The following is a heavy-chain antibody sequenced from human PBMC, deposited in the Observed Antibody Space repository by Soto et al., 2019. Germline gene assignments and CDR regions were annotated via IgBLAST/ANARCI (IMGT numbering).Heavy chain of an antibody. CDR2: IYHSVST. V-gene: IGHV4-30-2*01. J-gene: IGHJ4*02. CDR1: GGSISSGGYS. Sequence: QLQLLESGSGLVKPSQTLSLTCAVSGGSISSGGYSWGWIRQPPGKGLEWIGYIYHSVSTNYNPSPKSRVTISVDRAKHQLSLRLSSVTAADTAVYYCARVPDYWGQGTLVTVSS. CDR3: ARVPDY.